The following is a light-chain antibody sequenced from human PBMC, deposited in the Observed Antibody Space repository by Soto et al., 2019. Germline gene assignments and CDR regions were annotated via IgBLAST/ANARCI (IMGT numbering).Light chain of an antibody. J-gene: IGLJ2*01. Sequence: QSALTQPRSVSGSPGQSVTISCTGTSSDVGGYNYVSWYQQHPGKAPKLMIYEVTYRPSGVSARFSGSKSGSTASLTISGLQAEDEADYYCSSYSTTSSPHVLFGGGTQLTVL. CDR1: SSDVGGYNY. CDR3: SSYSTTSSPHVL. V-gene: IGLV2-14*01. CDR2: EVT.